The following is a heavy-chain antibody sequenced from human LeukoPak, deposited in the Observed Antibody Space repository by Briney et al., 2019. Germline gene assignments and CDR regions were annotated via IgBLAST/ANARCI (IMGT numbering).Heavy chain of an antibody. CDR2: ISYDGSNK. CDR3: ARDRGRLWLGAFDY. V-gene: IGHV3-30*03. Sequence: GGSLRLSCAASGFTFSSYGMHWVRQAPGKGLEWVAVISYDGSNKYYADSVKGRFTISRDNSKNTLYLQMNSLRAEDTAVYYCARDRGRLWLGAFDYWGQGTLVTVSS. CDR1: GFTFSSYG. D-gene: IGHD3-10*01. J-gene: IGHJ4*02.